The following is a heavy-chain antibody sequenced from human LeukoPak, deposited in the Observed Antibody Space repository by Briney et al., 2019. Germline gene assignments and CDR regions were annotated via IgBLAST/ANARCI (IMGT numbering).Heavy chain of an antibody. J-gene: IGHJ4*02. D-gene: IGHD2/OR15-2a*01. CDR1: GGLISSGSYY. CDR3: ARHARRGYFLAGGGYFDY. V-gene: IGHV4-61*02. CDR2: MYTSGST. Sequence: TLSLTCTVSGGLISSGSYYWSWIRQPAGKGLEWVGRMYTSGSTNYNPSLKGRVTISVDTSKNQFSLKLSSVTAADTAVYYCARHARRGYFLAGGGYFDYWGQGTLVTVSS.